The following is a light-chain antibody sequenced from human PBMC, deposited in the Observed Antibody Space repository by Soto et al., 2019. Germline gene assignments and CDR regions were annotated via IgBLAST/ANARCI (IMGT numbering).Light chain of an antibody. CDR1: SSDVGYYNY. CDR3: CSYAGSYTLA. Sequence: QSVLTQPASVSGSPGQSVTISCTGTSSDVGYYNYVSWYQQHPGKAPKLMIYDVSKRPSGVPDRFSGSKSGNAASLTISGLQAEDEADYYCCSYAGSYTLAFGGGTKLTVL. V-gene: IGLV2-11*01. CDR2: DVS. J-gene: IGLJ2*01.